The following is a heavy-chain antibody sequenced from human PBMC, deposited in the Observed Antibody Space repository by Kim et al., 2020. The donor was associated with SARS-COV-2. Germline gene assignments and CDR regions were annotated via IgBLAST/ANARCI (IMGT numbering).Heavy chain of an antibody. D-gene: IGHD3-22*01. CDR2: IKSKTDGGTT. CDR1: GFTFSNAW. Sequence: GGSLRLSCAASGFTFSNAWMSWVRQAPGKGLEWVGRIKSKTDGGTTDYAAPVKGRFTISRDDSKNTLYLQMNSLKTEDTAVYYCTTDYYYDSSGYYFDYWGQGTLVPVS. CDR3: TTDYYYDSSGYYFDY. J-gene: IGHJ4*02. V-gene: IGHV3-15*01.